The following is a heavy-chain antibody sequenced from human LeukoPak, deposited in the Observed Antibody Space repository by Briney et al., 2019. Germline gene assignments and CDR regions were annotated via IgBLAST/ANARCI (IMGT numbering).Heavy chain of an antibody. CDR3: ARDQTLSSTSHFDY. CDR2: ISSSGSTI. J-gene: IGHJ4*02. V-gene: IGHV3-48*04. Sequence: PGGSLRLSCAASGFTFSSYSMNWVRQAPGKGLEWVSYISSSGSTIYYADSVKGRFTISRDNAKNSLYLQMNSLRAEDTAVYYCARDQTLSSTSHFDYWGQGTLVTVSS. D-gene: IGHD2-2*01. CDR1: GFTFSSYS.